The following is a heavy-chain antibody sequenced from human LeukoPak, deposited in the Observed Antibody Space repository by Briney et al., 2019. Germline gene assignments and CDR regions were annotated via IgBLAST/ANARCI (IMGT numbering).Heavy chain of an antibody. Sequence: ASVEVSCKASGYTFTGYYMHWVRQAPGQGLEWMGWINPNSGSTNYAQKFQGRVTMTRDTSISTAYMELSRLRSDDTAVYYCAREEGGDWFDPWGQGTLVTVSS. CDR2: INPNSGST. D-gene: IGHD3-16*01. CDR1: GYTFTGYY. J-gene: IGHJ5*02. V-gene: IGHV1-2*02. CDR3: AREEGGDWFDP.